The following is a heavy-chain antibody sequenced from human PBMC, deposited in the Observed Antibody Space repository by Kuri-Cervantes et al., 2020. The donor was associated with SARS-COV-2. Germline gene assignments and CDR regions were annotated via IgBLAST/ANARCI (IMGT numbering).Heavy chain of an antibody. D-gene: IGHD3-3*01. CDR1: GFSLSTSGVG. V-gene: IGHV2-5*02. Sequence: SGPTLVKPTQTLTLTCTFSGFSLSTSGVGVGWIRQPPGEALEWFALIYWDDDKRYSPSLKSRLTITKDTSKNQVVLTMTNMDPVDTATYYCARKQYYDFWSGHTMSWFDPWGQGTLVTVSS. J-gene: IGHJ5*02. CDR2: IYWDDDK. CDR3: ARKQYYDFWSGHTMSWFDP.